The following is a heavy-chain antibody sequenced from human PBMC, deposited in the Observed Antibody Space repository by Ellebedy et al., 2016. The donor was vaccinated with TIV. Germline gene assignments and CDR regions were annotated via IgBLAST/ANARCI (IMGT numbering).Heavy chain of an antibody. D-gene: IGHD4-17*01. V-gene: IGHV1-18*01. CDR1: GGTFSSYA. CDR2: ISAYNGNT. Sequence: ASVKVSXXASGGTFSSYAISWVRQAPGQGLEWMGWISAYNGNTNYAQKLQGRVTMTTDTSTSTAYMELRSLRSDDTAVYYCARDYWVTKYYGMDVWGQGTTVTVSS. CDR3: ARDYWVTKYYGMDV. J-gene: IGHJ6*02.